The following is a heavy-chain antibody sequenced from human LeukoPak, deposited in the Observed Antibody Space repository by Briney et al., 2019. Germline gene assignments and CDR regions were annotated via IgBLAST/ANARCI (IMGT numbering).Heavy chain of an antibody. CDR2: IIPIFGTA. Sequence: SVKVSCKASGGTFSSYAISWVRQAPGQGLEWMGGIIPIFGTANYAQKFQGRVTITADESTSTAYMELSSLRSEDTAVYYCAMSWYYYDSSGSLDYWGQGTLVTVSS. CDR3: AMSWYYYDSSGSLDY. J-gene: IGHJ4*02. V-gene: IGHV1-69*13. CDR1: GGTFSSYA. D-gene: IGHD3-22*01.